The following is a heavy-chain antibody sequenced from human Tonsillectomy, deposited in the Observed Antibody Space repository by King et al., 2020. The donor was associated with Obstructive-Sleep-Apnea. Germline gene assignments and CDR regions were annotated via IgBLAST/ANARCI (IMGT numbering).Heavy chain of an antibody. CDR3: ARDSGDR. D-gene: IGHD1-26*01. CDR2: IYHSGGT. Sequence: VQLQESGPGLVKPSETLSLTCTVSGYSISSGYYWGWSRQPPGKGLEWIGSIYHSGGTYYNPSLKSRVIISVDTSKNQFSLRLTSVTVADTAVYYCARDSGDRWGQGTLVTVSS. V-gene: IGHV4-38-2*02. J-gene: IGHJ5*02. CDR1: GYSISSGYY.